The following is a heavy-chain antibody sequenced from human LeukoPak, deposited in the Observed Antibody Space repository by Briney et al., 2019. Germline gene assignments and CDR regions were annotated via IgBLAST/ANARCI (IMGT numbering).Heavy chain of an antibody. D-gene: IGHD4-17*01. CDR1: GGSISSSSYY. J-gene: IGHJ4*02. V-gene: IGHV4-39*07. Sequence: PSETLSLTCTVSGGSISSSSYYWGWIRQPPGKGLEWIGSIYYSGSTYYNPSLKSRVTISVDTSKNQLSLKVNSVTAADTAVYYCATGGLGDPFGDWGQGTLVVVSS. CDR3: ATGGLGDPFGD. CDR2: IYYSGST.